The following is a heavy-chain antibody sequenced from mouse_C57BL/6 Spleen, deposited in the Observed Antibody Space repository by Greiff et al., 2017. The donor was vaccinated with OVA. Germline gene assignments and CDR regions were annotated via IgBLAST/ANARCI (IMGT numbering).Heavy chain of an antibody. Sequence: EVQLQQSGAELVRPGASVKLSCTASGFNIKDDYMHWVKQRPEQGLEWIGWIDPENGDTEYASKFQGKATITADTSSNTAYLQLSSLTSEDTAVYYCTITTVVGTGYWGQGTTLTVSS. CDR2: IDPENGDT. CDR1: GFNIKDDY. CDR3: TITTVVGTGY. D-gene: IGHD1-1*01. J-gene: IGHJ2*01. V-gene: IGHV14-4*01.